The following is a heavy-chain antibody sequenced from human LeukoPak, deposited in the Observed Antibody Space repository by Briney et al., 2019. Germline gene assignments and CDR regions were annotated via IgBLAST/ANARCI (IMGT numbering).Heavy chain of an antibody. D-gene: IGHD5-12*01. Sequence: PGGSLRLSCAASGXIFSNYEMNWVRQAPGKGLEWVSYISSGGTTMYYADSVKGRLTISRDNAKNSLFLQMSSLSADDTGVYYCARAWDSGWPFDYWGRGTLVTVSS. CDR1: GXIFSNYE. CDR2: ISSGGTTM. J-gene: IGHJ4*02. V-gene: IGHV3-48*03. CDR3: ARAWDSGWPFDY.